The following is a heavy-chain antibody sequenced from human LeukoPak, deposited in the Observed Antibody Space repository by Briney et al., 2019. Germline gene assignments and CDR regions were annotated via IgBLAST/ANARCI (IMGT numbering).Heavy chain of an antibody. V-gene: IGHV3-23*01. CDR2: ISGSGGST. CDR1: GFTFSSYA. D-gene: IGHD1-26*01. Sequence: PGGSLRLSCAASGFTFSSYAMSWVRQAPGKGLEWVSAISGSGGSTYYADSVKGRFTISRDNSKNTLYLQMSSLRAEDTAVYYCARPRESGSYEAFDIWGQGTMVTVSS. J-gene: IGHJ3*02. CDR3: ARPRESGSYEAFDI.